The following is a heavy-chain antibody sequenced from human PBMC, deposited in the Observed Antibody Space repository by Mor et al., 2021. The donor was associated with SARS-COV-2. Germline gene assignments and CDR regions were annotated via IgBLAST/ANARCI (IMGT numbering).Heavy chain of an antibody. CDR3: ARRGIAAAAQDWYFDL. CDR2: IYPGDSDT. J-gene: IGHJ2*01. D-gene: IGHD6-13*01. Sequence: WVRLMPGKGLEWIGIIYPGDSDTRYSPSFQGQVTISADNSISTAYLQWSSLKASDTTMYYCARRGIAAAAQDWYFDLWG. V-gene: IGHV5-51*01.